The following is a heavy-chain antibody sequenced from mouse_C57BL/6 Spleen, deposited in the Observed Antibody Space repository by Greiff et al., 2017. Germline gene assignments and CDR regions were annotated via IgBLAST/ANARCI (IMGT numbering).Heavy chain of an antibody. CDR3: ARGAPDGYYRGGDY. CDR2: IYPSDSET. D-gene: IGHD2-3*01. Sequence: QVQLQQPGAGLVRPGSSVKLSCKASGYTFTSYWMDWVKQRPGQGLEWIGNIYPSDSETHYNQKFKDKATLTVDKSSSTAYMQLSSLTSEDSAVYYCARGAPDGYYRGGDYWGQGTTLTVSS. V-gene: IGHV1-61*01. J-gene: IGHJ2*01. CDR1: GYTFTSYW.